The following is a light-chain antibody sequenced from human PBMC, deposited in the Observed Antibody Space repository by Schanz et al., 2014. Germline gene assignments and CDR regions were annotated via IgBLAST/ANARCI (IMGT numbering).Light chain of an antibody. J-gene: IGKJ1*01. CDR2: GAY. V-gene: IGKV3-20*01. CDR3: QQYDSYVRT. Sequence: EIVLTQSPGILSLSPGERGTLSCRASQSVSSRYLAWYQQKPGQGPRLLIYGAYNRATGIPDRFSGNGSRTDFTLTISSLQPDDFATYYCQQYDSYVRTFGQGTKVEIQ. CDR1: QSVSSRY.